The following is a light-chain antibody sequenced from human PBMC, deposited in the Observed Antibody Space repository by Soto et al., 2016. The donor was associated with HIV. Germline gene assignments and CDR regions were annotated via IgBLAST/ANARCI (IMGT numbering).Light chain of an antibody. CDR1: QGISSY. Sequence: DIQLTQSPSFLSASVGDRVTITCRASQGISSYLAWYQQKPGKAPNLLIYKASTSQSGVPSTFSGSGSGTEFTLIISGLQPDDFATYYCQQYNSYPRTFGQGTKVEIK. CDR2: KAS. J-gene: IGKJ1*01. V-gene: IGKV1-9*01. CDR3: QQYNSYPRT.